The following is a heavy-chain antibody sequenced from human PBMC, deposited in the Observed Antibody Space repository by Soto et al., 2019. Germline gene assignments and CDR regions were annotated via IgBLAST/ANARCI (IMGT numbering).Heavy chain of an antibody. J-gene: IGHJ4*02. Sequence: ASVKVSCKASGGTFSSYAISWVRQAPGQGLEWMGWISAYNGNTNYAQKLQGRVTMTTDTSTSTAYMELRSLRSDDTAVYYCARGLRYFDWLLGDYWGQGTLVTVSS. CDR2: ISAYNGNT. CDR1: GGTFSSYA. CDR3: ARGLRYFDWLLGDY. V-gene: IGHV1-18*01. D-gene: IGHD3-9*01.